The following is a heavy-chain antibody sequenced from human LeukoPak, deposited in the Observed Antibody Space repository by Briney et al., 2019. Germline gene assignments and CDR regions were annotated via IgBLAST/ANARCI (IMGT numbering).Heavy chain of an antibody. Sequence: LSLTCAVYGGSFSGYYWNWVRQAPGKGLEWVSYISSSGSTVYYADSVKGRFTISRDNAKNSLYLQMNSLRTEDTAVYYCASGIQWLLQPWGAFDIWGQGTMVTVSS. J-gene: IGHJ3*02. CDR3: ASGIQWLLQPWGAFDI. CDR1: GGSFSGYY. V-gene: IGHV3-48*03. D-gene: IGHD6-19*01. CDR2: ISSSGSTV.